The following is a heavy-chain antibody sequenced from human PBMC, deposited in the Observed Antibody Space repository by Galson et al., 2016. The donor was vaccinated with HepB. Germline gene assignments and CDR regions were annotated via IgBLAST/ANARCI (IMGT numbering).Heavy chain of an antibody. CDR3: ARVNCSNTGCQDVFDI. J-gene: IGHJ3*02. CDR2: IYHSGIT. D-gene: IGHD2-2*01. V-gene: IGHV4-39*07. CDR1: GGSINSGNIYF. Sequence: LSLTCTVSGGSINSGNIYFWGWIRQPPGRGLEWIASIYHSGITHHNPSLKSRVTVPVDTSMTQFSLKLSTVTAADTAVYYCARVNCSNTGCQDVFDIWGQGTMVIVSS.